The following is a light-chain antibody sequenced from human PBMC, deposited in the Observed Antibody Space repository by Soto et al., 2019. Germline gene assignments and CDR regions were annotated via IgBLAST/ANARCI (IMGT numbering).Light chain of an antibody. CDR3: SSYAGSSSVV. J-gene: IGLJ2*01. CDR2: ECC. Sequence: QSVLTQPASVSGSPGQSITISCTGTSSDVGRYNLVSWYQQHPGKAPKLMMYECCKRPSGVSNRFSGSKSGNTASLTISGLPAEDEADYYCSSYAGSSSVVFGGGTKLTVL. CDR1: SSDVGRYNL. V-gene: IGLV2-23*01.